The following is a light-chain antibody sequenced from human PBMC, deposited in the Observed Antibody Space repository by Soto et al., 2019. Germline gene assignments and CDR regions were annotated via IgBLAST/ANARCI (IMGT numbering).Light chain of an antibody. CDR2: KAS. J-gene: IGKJ1*01. Sequence: DIQMTQSPSTLSASVGDRVTITCRASQSISSWLAWYQQKPGKAPKLLIYKASTLQSGVPSRCSGSGSGTESIHAISSVQPDDSATYYCQQYNDNWTFGQGTKVEIK. V-gene: IGKV1-5*03. CDR3: QQYNDNWT. CDR1: QSISSW.